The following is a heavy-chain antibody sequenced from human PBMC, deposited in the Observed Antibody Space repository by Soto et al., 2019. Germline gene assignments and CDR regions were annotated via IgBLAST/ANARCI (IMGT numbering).Heavy chain of an antibody. J-gene: IGHJ3*02. CDR2: IIPILGIA. CDR1: GGTFSSYT. V-gene: IGHV1-69*02. Sequence: QVQLVQSGAEVKKPGSSVKVSCKASGGTFSSYTISWVRQAPGQGLEWMGRIIPILGIANYAQKFQGRVTITADKSTGTAYMELSSLRSEDTAVYYCASRDYGDYEDAFDIWGQGTMVTVSS. CDR3: ASRDYGDYEDAFDI. D-gene: IGHD4-17*01.